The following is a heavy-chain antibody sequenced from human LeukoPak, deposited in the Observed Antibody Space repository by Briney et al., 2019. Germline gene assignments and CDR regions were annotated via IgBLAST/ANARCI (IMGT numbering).Heavy chain of an antibody. V-gene: IGHV5-51*01. CDR3: ARLNDGFDI. CDR1: GYXFSNYW. J-gene: IGHJ3*02. Sequence: GESLKISRHGSGYXFSNYWIAWVRQMPGKGLQWMGIIDPGDSETRYSPSFQGQVTITADKSTSTAYLQWSSLKASDTAMYYCARLNDGFDIWGQGAMVIVSS. CDR2: IDPGDSET.